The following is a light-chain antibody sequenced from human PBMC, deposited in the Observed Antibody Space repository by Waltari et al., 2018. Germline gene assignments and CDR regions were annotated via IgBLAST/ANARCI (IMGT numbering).Light chain of an antibody. J-gene: IGKJ4*01. CDR2: DAS. V-gene: IGKV3-11*01. CDR1: TSISTS. CDR3: QQRGNWPLT. Sequence: EIVLTQSPATLSLSPGERATLSCRASTSISTSLAWYQQKPGQAPSLLIFDASDRARGIPARFSGSGSGTDFTLTISSLEPEDFAVYYCQQRGNWPLTFGGGTKVEIK.